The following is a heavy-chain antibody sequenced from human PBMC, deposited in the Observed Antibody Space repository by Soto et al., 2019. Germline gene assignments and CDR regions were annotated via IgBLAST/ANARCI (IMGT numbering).Heavy chain of an antibody. J-gene: IGHJ4*02. CDR1: GGSISRSGYY. CDR2: ISYSGSA. CDR3: ASQGPPLVVVISFLFVY. V-gene: IGHV4-39*01. D-gene: IGHD3-22*01. Sequence: QVQLQESGPGLVKPSETLSLTYTVSGGSISRSGYYWGWIRQPPGKGLEWIGRISYSGSAYYNPSLQSRVTVSAETSNHQFSLKMTSLTAADTSAYSCASQGPPLVVVISFLFVYWGQGTLVTVSS.